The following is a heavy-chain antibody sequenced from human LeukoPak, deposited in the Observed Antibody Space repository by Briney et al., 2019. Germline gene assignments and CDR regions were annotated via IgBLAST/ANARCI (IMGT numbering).Heavy chain of an antibody. Sequence: SQTLSLTCAISGDSVSGNSAAWNWIRQSPSRGLGWLGRTYYRSKWYNDYAVSVKSRMTINPDTSKNQFSLQLISVTPEDTAVYYCARAAFSSGSPRGFDYWGQGTLVTVSS. CDR3: ARAAFSSGSPRGFDY. J-gene: IGHJ4*02. V-gene: IGHV6-1*01. CDR1: GDSVSGNSAA. CDR2: TYYRSKWYN. D-gene: IGHD3-22*01.